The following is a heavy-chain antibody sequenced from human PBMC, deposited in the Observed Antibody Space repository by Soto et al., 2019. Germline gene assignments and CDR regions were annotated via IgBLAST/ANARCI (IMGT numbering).Heavy chain of an antibody. CDR1: GFTFSGHA. V-gene: IGHV3-23*01. D-gene: IGHD2-15*01. Sequence: GGSLRLSCVASGFTFSGHAMTWVRQAPGQGLEWVSSARGHGGTNFADSVKGRFTISRDNSENTAYLQMNSLRAEDTAIYYCVKAPWRGDCGSRRCSSCFDPWGPGTMVTVSS. J-gene: IGHJ5*02. CDR3: VKAPWRGDCGSRRCSSCFDP. CDR2: ARGHGGT.